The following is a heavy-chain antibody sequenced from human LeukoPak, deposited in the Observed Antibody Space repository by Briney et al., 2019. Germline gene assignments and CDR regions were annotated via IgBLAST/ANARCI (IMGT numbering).Heavy chain of an antibody. CDR1: GYSFSTYW. Sequence: GESLKISCKGSGYSFSTYWIGWVRQMPGKGLEWMGLINAADSDTRYSPSFQGQVLISVDKSISTAYLQWGNLKATDTAFYYSARVPCTGGSCSRTFDYWGQGTLVTVYS. CDR2: INAADSDT. J-gene: IGHJ4*02. CDR3: ARVPCTGGSCSRTFDY. D-gene: IGHD2-8*02. V-gene: IGHV5-51*01.